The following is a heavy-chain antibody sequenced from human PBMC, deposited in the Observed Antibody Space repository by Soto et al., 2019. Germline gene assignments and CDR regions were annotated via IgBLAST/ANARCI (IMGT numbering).Heavy chain of an antibody. V-gene: IGHV3-33*01. Sequence: PGGSLRLSCAASGFTFSSYGMHWVRQAPGKGLEWVAVIWYDGSNKYYADSVKGRFTISRDNSKNTLYLQMNSLRAEDTAVYYCARDRDSITMPGSIFDYWGQGTLVTVSS. J-gene: IGHJ4*02. D-gene: IGHD3-10*01. CDR2: IWYDGSNK. CDR1: GFTFSSYG. CDR3: ARDRDSITMPGSIFDY.